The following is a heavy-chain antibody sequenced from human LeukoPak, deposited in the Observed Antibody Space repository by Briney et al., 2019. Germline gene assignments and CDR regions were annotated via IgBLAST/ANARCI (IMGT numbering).Heavy chain of an antibody. CDR1: GFTFSRYG. CDR2: IRFDGNSK. Sequence: PGGSLRLSCAASGFTFSRYGMHWVRQAPGKGLDWVAFIRFDGNSKYHADSVMGRFTISRDNSKNTLYLQMNSLRAEDTAVYYCARDTTMVRGVIYYFDYWGQGTLVTVSS. J-gene: IGHJ4*02. V-gene: IGHV3-30*02. CDR3: ARDTTMVRGVIYYFDY. D-gene: IGHD3-10*01.